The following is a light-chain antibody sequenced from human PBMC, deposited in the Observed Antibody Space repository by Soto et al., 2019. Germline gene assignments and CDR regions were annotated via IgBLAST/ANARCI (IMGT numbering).Light chain of an antibody. Sequence: DIVLTQAPYNLSLSPGESATLSCRVSQFTNGKYVAWYQQRHGLPPRLLVYGASKRAPGIPDRFRGSGSGSEFTLTISAVEPEDFAVYFCQHFGSSPPVTFGQGTRLEIK. CDR3: QHFGSSPPVT. J-gene: IGKJ5*01. V-gene: IGKV3-20*01. CDR2: GAS. CDR1: QFTNGKY.